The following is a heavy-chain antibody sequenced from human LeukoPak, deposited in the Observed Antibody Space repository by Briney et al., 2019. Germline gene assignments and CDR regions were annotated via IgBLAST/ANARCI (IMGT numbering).Heavy chain of an antibody. CDR3: AKVSVTMIVVVNGYFDY. V-gene: IGHV3-23*01. CDR1: GFTFSSYA. Sequence: PGGSLRLSCAASGFTFSSYAMSWVRQAPGKGLEWVSAISGSGGSTYYADSVKGRFTISRDNSKNTLYLQMNSLRAEGTAVYYCAKVSVTMIVVVNGYFDYRGQGTLVTVSS. CDR2: ISGSGGST. J-gene: IGHJ4*02. D-gene: IGHD3-22*01.